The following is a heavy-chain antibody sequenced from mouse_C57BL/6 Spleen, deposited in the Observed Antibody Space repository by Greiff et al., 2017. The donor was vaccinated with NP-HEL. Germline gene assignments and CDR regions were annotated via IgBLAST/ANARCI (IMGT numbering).Heavy chain of an antibody. Sequence: EVQLVESGGGLVKPGGSLKLSCAASGFTFSSYAMSWVRQTPEKRLEWVATISDGGSYTYYPDNVKGRFTISRDNAKNNLYLQMSHLKSEDTAMYYCARDGAGSSYFYAMDYWGQGTSVTVSS. V-gene: IGHV5-4*01. CDR3: ARDGAGSSYFYAMDY. CDR1: GFTFSSYA. CDR2: ISDGGSYT. J-gene: IGHJ4*01. D-gene: IGHD1-1*01.